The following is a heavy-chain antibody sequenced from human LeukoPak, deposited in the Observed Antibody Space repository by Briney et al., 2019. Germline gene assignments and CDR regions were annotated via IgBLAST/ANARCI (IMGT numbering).Heavy chain of an antibody. V-gene: IGHV1-18*01. Sequence: ASVNVSCKASGYTFTNYGINWVRQAPGQGLEWMGWISAYNGNTNYAQKLQGRVTMTTDTSTSTAYMELRSLRSDDTAVYYCARDHGRDHIVVVPAATNWFDPWGQGTLVTVSS. J-gene: IGHJ5*02. CDR2: ISAYNGNT. CDR3: ARDHGRDHIVVVPAATNWFDP. CDR1: GYTFTNYG. D-gene: IGHD2-2*01.